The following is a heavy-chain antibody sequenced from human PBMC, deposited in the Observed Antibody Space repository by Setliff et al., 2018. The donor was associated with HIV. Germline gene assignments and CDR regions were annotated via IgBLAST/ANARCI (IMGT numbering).Heavy chain of an antibody. D-gene: IGHD3-3*01. CDR1: GYTFTSYG. CDR3: ARVAWYYSFWSGLGDAIDI. Sequence: ASVKVSCKASGYTFTSYGISWVRQAPGQGLEWMGWISAYSGNTNYAQKLQGRVTMTTDTSTSTAYMELRSLRSDDTAVYYCARVAWYYSFWSGLGDAIDIWGQGTMVTVSS. J-gene: IGHJ3*02. V-gene: IGHV1-18*01. CDR2: ISAYSGNT.